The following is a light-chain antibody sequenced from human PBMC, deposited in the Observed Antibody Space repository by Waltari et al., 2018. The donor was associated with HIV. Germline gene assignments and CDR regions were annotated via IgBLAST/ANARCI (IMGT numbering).Light chain of an antibody. CDR2: RSS. CDR1: SSITGRTF. V-gene: IGLV1-47*01. Sequence: QSVLTQPPSASGTPGQRVTISCSGSSSITGRTFIFWYQQLPGRAPKLLIYRSSQRPSGCPDRFSGSKFGSAASLVISGLRPEDEADYYCAALDDNLKGVFGGGTKLTVL. CDR3: AALDDNLKGV. J-gene: IGLJ3*02.